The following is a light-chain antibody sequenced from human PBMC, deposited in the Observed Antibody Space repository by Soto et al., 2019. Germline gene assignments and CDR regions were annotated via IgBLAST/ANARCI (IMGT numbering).Light chain of an antibody. Sequence: QSALTQPASVSGSPGQSITISCTGTSSDVGGYNYVSWYQQHPGKAPTLMIYDVSNRPSGVSNRFSGSKYGNTASLTISGLQAEDEADYYCSSYTSSSTLLYVFGTGTKVTVL. J-gene: IGLJ1*01. V-gene: IGLV2-14*01. CDR1: SSDVGGYNY. CDR3: SSYTSSSTLLYV. CDR2: DVS.